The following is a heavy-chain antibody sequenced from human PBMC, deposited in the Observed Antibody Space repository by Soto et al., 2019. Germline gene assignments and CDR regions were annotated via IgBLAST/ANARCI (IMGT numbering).Heavy chain of an antibody. CDR1: RYTFLNYA. J-gene: IGHJ3*01. CDR3: ARRLSAFDV. CDR2: VNPSNGYT. V-gene: IGHV1-3*01. Sequence: GASVKVSCKTSRYTFLNYAIHWVRQAPGQGLEWMGWVNPSNGYTRYSENFQARLSLTRDTSANTAYMELTSLRSEDTAVYYCARRLSAFDVWGQGTMVTVSS.